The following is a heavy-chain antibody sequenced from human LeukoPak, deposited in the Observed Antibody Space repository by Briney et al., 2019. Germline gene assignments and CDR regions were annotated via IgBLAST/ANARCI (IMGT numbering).Heavy chain of an antibody. V-gene: IGHV3-11*06. D-gene: IGHD5-18*01. CDR1: GFTFSDYY. Sequence: PGGSLRLSCAASGFTFSDYYMSWIRQAPGKGLEWVSSISSSSSYIYYADSVKGRFTISRDNAKNSLYLQMNSLRAEDTAVYYCATVDTAIDYWGQGTLVTVSS. CDR2: ISSSSSYI. CDR3: ATVDTAIDY. J-gene: IGHJ4*02.